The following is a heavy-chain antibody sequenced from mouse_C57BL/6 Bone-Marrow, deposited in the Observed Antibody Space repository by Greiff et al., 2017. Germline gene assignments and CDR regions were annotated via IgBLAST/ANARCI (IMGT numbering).Heavy chain of an antibody. CDR3: AREDYYGSSDGY. Sequence: EVHLVESGGGLVKPGGSLKLSCAASGFTFSSYAMSWVRQTPEKRLEWVATISDGGSYTYYPDNVKGRFTISRDNAKNNLYLQMRHLKSEDTAMYYCAREDYYGSSDGYWGQGTTLTASS. V-gene: IGHV5-4*01. J-gene: IGHJ2*01. D-gene: IGHD1-1*01. CDR2: ISDGGSYT. CDR1: GFTFSSYA.